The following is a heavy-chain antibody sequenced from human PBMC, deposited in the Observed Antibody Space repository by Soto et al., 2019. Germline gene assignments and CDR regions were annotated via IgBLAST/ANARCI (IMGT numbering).Heavy chain of an antibody. J-gene: IGHJ4*02. Sequence: QVQLVQSGAELKKPGASVKVSCKASGYTFSNYDMNWVRQGTGQGPEWIGWVNPNNGDTGYAQKFQGRVTLTTDISTTTAYMELTSLRSEDTAIYYCAKVSRKGSAIDFDYWGQGTLITVSS. D-gene: IGHD3-10*01. CDR2: VNPNNGDT. V-gene: IGHV1-8*01. CDR3: AKVSRKGSAIDFDY. CDR1: GYTFSNYD.